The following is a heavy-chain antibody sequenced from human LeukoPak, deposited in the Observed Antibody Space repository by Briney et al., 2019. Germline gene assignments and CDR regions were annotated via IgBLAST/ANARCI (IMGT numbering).Heavy chain of an antibody. J-gene: IGHJ4*02. D-gene: IGHD3-22*01. CDR2: INPSGGST. CDR3: GRGYYDNSGYYDIDY. V-gene: IGHV1-46*01. Sequence: ASVKVSFKSSGYTFTSYYMHWLRQSPGQPLEWMGIINPSGGSTSYAQNYHRRVTMTSNTSTITVYMELSSLRSEDKAVYYCGRGYYDNSGYYDIDYWGQGTLVTVSS. CDR1: GYTFTSYY.